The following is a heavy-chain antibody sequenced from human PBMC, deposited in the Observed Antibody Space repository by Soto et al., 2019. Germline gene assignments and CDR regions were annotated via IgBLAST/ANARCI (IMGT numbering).Heavy chain of an antibody. CDR3: ARASYCSTTTCLEDV. Sequence: EVQLVESGGGLVQPGRSLRLSCAASGFTFDDYAMHWVRQAPGKGLEWVSSIPSTGGNTYYADSVKGRFTISRDNSKNTVYLQMNSLRVDDTAVYYCARASYCSTTTCLEDVWGQGTTVSVSS. J-gene: IGHJ6*02. CDR2: IPSTGGNT. CDR1: GFTFDDYA. D-gene: IGHD2-2*01. V-gene: IGHV3-23*04.